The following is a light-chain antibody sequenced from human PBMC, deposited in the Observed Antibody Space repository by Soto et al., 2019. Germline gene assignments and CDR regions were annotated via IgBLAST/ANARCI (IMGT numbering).Light chain of an antibody. V-gene: IGLV3-25*02. CDR3: QTADNSGTFLL. CDR2: KDN. Sequence: SSELTQPPSMSVSPGQTARITCSGDPLTRQYVYWYQQKPGQAPLLVIYKDNERPSGIPERFSGSTSGTTGTLTISGVRAEDEADYYCQTADNSGTFLLFAGGTK. J-gene: IGLJ3*02. CDR1: PLTRQY.